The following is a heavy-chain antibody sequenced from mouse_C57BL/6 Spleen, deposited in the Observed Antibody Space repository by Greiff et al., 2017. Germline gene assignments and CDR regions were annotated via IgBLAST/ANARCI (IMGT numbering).Heavy chain of an antibody. CDR2: IHPNSGST. Sequence: QVQLQQPGAELVKPGASVKLSCKASGYTFTSYWMHWVKQRPGQGLEWIGMIHPNSGSTNYNEKFKSKATLTVDKSSSTAYMQLSSLTSEDSAVYSCAHGTGSGRSYWYFDVWGTGTTVTVSS. CDR1: GYTFTSYW. J-gene: IGHJ1*03. V-gene: IGHV1-64*01. D-gene: IGHD4-1*01. CDR3: AHGTGSGRSYWYFDV.